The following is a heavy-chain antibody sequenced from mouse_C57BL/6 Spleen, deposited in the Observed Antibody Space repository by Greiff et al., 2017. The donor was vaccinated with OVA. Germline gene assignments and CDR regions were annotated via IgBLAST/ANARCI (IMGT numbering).Heavy chain of an antibody. V-gene: IGHV1-4*01. CDR2: INPSSGYT. Sequence: QVQLQQSGAELVRPGASVKLSCKASGYTFTDYYINWVKQRPGQGLEWIGYINPSSGYTKYNQKFKDKATLTADKSSSTAYMQLSSLTSEDSAVYYCARWGTFFDYWGQGTTLTVSS. J-gene: IGHJ2*01. CDR3: ARWGTFFDY. D-gene: IGHD2-14*01. CDR1: GYTFTDYY.